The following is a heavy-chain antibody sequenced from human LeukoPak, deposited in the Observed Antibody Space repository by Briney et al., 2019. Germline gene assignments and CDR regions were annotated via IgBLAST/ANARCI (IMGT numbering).Heavy chain of an antibody. V-gene: IGHV4-34*01. Sequence: PSETLSLTCTVSGGSISSYYWTWIRQPPGKGLEWIGDINHSGSANYNPSLESRVTISVDRSRNQFYLRLSPVTVADTALYYCARERASNNYNNWLDPWGQGTLVTVSS. D-gene: IGHD4-11*01. CDR2: INHSGSA. CDR3: ARERASNNYNNWLDP. J-gene: IGHJ5*02. CDR1: GGSISSYY.